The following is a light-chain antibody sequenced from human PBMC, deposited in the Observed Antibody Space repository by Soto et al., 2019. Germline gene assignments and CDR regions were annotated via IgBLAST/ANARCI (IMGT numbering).Light chain of an antibody. V-gene: IGKV3-15*01. CDR1: QSISTY. J-gene: IGKJ4*01. CDR2: ATS. CDR3: QHYNNWPLT. Sequence: PGQRATLSCRASQSISTYLAWYQQKPGQTPRLLIYATSTRATGIPARFSGSGSGTEFTLTISSLQSEDFAVYYCQHYNNWPLTFGGGTKVDIK.